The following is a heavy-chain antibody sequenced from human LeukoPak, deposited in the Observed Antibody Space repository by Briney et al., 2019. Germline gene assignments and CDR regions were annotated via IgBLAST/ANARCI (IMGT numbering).Heavy chain of an antibody. J-gene: IGHJ3*02. Sequence: SVKVSCKASGGTFSSYAISWVRQAPGQGLEWMGGNIPIFGTANYAQKFQGRVTITTDESTSTAYMELSSLRSEDTAVYYCARGQEQQRYENAFDIWGQGTMVTVSS. CDR2: NIPIFGTA. V-gene: IGHV1-69*05. CDR3: ARGQEQQRYENAFDI. CDR1: GGTFSSYA. D-gene: IGHD6-13*01.